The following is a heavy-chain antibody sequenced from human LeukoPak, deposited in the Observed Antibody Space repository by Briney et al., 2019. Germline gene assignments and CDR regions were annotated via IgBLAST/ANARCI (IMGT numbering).Heavy chain of an antibody. CDR1: GFTLSSYS. CDR2: ISSSSTNI. D-gene: IGHD6-6*01. J-gene: IGHJ4*02. Sequence: GGSLRLSCAASGFTLSSYSMNWVRQAPGRGLECVSNISSSSTNIYSAASEKGLFTISRDNTRTSLYLQRNRRRAEDTAIYYCARSAHGSSSFDYWGQGTLVTVSS. CDR3: ARSAHGSSSFDY. V-gene: IGHV3-21*01.